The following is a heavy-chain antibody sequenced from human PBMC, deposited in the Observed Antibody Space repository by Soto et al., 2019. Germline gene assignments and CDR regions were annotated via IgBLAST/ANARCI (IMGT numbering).Heavy chain of an antibody. J-gene: IGHJ4*02. CDR3: ARDRGPTYDY. Sequence: QVQLVQSGAEVKKPGSSVKVSCKASGGTFSSFAISWVRQAPGQGLEWMGGIIPIFGTTNYAQKFQGRVTITADESTSTAFMEVTTLRSEYTAVYYCARDRGPTYDYWGQGTLVTVSS. CDR2: IIPIFGTT. CDR1: GGTFSSFA. V-gene: IGHV1-69*01.